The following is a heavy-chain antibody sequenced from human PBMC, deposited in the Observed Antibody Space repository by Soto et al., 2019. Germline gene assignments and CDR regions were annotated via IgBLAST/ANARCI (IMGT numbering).Heavy chain of an antibody. D-gene: IGHD6-13*01. CDR2: ISYDGSNK. Sequence: QVQLVESGGGVVQPGRSLRLSCEASGFTFSSYAMHWVRQAPGKGLEWVAVISYDGSNKYYADSVKGRFTISRDNSKNTLYLQMNSLRAEDTAVYYCARGTYSSSWAYFDYWGQGTLVTVSS. V-gene: IGHV3-30-3*01. J-gene: IGHJ4*02. CDR1: GFTFSSYA. CDR3: ARGTYSSSWAYFDY.